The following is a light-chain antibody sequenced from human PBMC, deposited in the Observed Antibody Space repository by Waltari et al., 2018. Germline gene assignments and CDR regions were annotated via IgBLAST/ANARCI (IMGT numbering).Light chain of an antibody. CDR3: QQRDDWPLT. Sequence: ETVLTQSPSTLSLSPGDRATLSCTASQNVGIHLAWYQLRAGQPPRLLMYDASNRAADVPTRFSASGAGTDFTLTISGVEPDDFAIYYCQQRDDWPLTFGGGTKVEMK. V-gene: IGKV3D-11*02. CDR2: DAS. J-gene: IGKJ4*01. CDR1: QNVGIH.